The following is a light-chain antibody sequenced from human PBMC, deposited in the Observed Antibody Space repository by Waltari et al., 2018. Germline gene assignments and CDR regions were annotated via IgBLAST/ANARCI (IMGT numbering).Light chain of an antibody. J-gene: IGKJ2*01. Sequence: DIVMTQSPDSLAVSLGERATINCKSSQIVLHSPVNKDYLAWFQQRPGQPPKLLIYWASTRESGVPDRFSGSGSGTDFTLTISSLQAEDVAVYYCQQYHSPPYTFGQGTKLEIK. CDR1: QIVLHSPVNKDY. CDR2: WAS. CDR3: QQYHSPPYT. V-gene: IGKV4-1*01.